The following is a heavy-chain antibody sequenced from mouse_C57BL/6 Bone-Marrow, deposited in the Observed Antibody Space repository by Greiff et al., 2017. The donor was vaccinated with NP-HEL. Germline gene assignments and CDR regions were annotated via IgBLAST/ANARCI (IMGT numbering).Heavy chain of an antibody. CDR3: ARRGGGYGYDWFAY. J-gene: IGHJ3*01. V-gene: IGHV1-9*01. D-gene: IGHD2-2*01. CDR2: ILPGSGST. Sequence: QVQLQQSGAELMKPGASVKLSCKATGYTFTGYWIEWVKQRPGHGLEWIGEILPGSGSTNYNEKFKGKATFTADTSSNTAYMQLSSLTTEDSAIDYCARRGGGYGYDWFAYWGQGTLVTVSA. CDR1: GYTFTGYW.